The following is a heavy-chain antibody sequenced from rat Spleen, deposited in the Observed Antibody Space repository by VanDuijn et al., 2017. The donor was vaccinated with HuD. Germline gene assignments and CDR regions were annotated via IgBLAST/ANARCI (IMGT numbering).Heavy chain of an antibody. Sequence: EVQVLESGGGLVQPGNSLKLSCATSGFTFSTAWMYWYRQFPEKRLEWVARIKAKSNNYATDYTESVKGRFTISRDDSKSTIYLQMNNLKEEDTAIYYCAWSGYSGDYFDYWGQGVMVTVSS. D-gene: IGHD4-3*01. J-gene: IGHJ2*01. CDR3: AWSGYSGDYFDY. CDR2: IKAKSNNYAT. V-gene: IGHV6-6*01. CDR1: GFTFSTAW.